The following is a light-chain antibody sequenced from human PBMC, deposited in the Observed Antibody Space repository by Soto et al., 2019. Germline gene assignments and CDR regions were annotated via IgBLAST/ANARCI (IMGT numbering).Light chain of an antibody. Sequence: QPASVSGYPGQSITISCIGTSNDISPYNYVSWYLHHPGQAPQLLIYDVHNRRSGISARFSGSKSGNTASLTISGLQPEDTALYYCCSYTRSGTLSVGGGTKLTVL. J-gene: IGLJ2*01. CDR2: DVH. CDR3: CSYTRSGTLS. CDR1: SNDISPYNY. V-gene: IGLV2-14*01.